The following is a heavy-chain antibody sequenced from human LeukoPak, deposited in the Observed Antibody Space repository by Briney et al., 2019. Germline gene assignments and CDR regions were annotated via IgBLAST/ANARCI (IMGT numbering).Heavy chain of an antibody. CDR3: AASIAARPLDY. CDR1: GFTFTSSA. V-gene: IGHV1-58*01. CDR2: IVVGSGNT. Sequence: GTSVKVSCKASGFTFTSSAVQWVRQARGQRLEWIGWIVVGSGNTNYAQKFQERVTITRDMSTSTAYMEPSSLRSEDTAVYYCAASIAARPLDYWGQGTLVTVSS. J-gene: IGHJ4*02. D-gene: IGHD6-6*01.